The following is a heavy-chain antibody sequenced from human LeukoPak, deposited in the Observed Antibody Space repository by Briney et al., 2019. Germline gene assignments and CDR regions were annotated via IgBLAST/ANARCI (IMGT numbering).Heavy chain of an antibody. CDR2: ITGCGGTT. CDR3: AKWEDYAGLTGYYDSDC. J-gene: IGHJ4*02. D-gene: IGHD3-9*01. CDR1: GFIFCNYA. Sequence: GASLSLSCAASGFIFCNYAVSWVPQAPGQGVEWVSAITGCGGTTWYADSGKAHFTIPRHKSKTTMCSQMNSLGADSTAIYYCAKWEDYAGLTGYYDSDCWGQGTLVTVSS. V-gene: IGHV3-23*01.